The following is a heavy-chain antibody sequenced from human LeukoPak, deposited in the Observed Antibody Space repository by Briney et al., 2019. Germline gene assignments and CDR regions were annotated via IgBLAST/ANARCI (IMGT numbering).Heavy chain of an antibody. D-gene: IGHD1-1*01. CDR3: AKDQRQGTTSLRTYYYYGMDV. CDR2: ASHDGSIK. CDR1: GFTFSTYD. Sequence: GRSLRLSCTASGFTFSTYDMHWVRQAPGMGLEWVAVASHDGSIKYYADSVKGRFTISRDNSKNTLYLQMNSLRAEDTAVYYCAKDQRQGTTSLRTYYYYGMDVWGQGTTVTVSS. J-gene: IGHJ6*02. V-gene: IGHV3-30*18.